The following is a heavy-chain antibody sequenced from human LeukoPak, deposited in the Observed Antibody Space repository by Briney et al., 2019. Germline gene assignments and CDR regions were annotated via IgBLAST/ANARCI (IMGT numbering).Heavy chain of an antibody. D-gene: IGHD3-10*01. Sequence: GGSLRLSCAASGFTFSRYAMTWVRQAPGKGLEWVSVMSGSSDSTYYADSVRGRVTISRDKSKNTLYLQMSNLRAEDTAVYYCAKVAYYYGSGSYYKSPLDYWGQGTLVTVSS. CDR1: GFTFSRYA. CDR3: AKVAYYYGSGSYYKSPLDY. V-gene: IGHV3-23*01. CDR2: MSGSSDST. J-gene: IGHJ4*02.